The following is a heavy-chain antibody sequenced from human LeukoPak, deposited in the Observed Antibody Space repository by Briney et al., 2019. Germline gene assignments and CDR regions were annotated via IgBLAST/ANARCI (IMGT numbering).Heavy chain of an antibody. CDR1: GGTFSSYT. D-gene: IGHD3-22*01. Sequence: SVKVSCKASGGTFSSYTISWVRQAPGQGLEWMGGIIPIFGTTNYAQKFQGRVSITADKSTSTTYMQLSSLRSEDTAVYYCARGKYYYDSSGYFDFWGQGTLVTVSS. J-gene: IGHJ4*02. CDR2: IIPIFGTT. CDR3: ARGKYYYDSSGYFDF. V-gene: IGHV1-69*06.